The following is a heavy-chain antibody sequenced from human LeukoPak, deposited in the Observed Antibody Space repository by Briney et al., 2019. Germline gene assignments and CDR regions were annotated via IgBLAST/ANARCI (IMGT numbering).Heavy chain of an antibody. Sequence: PSETLSLTCTVSGGSISSYYWSWIRQPPGKGLEWIGYIYYSGSTYYNPSLKSRVTISVDTSKNQFSLKLSSVTAADTAVYYCAREVVAASNWFAPWGQGTLVTVSS. D-gene: IGHD2-15*01. CDR1: GGSISSYY. J-gene: IGHJ5*02. V-gene: IGHV4-30-4*01. CDR2: IYYSGST. CDR3: AREVVAASNWFAP.